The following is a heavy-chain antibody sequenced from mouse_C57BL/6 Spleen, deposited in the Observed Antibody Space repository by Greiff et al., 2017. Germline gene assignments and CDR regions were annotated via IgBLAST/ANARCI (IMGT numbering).Heavy chain of an antibody. V-gene: IGHV1-26*01. CDR1: GYTFTDYY. CDR3: ARIYGSSYYAMDY. J-gene: IGHJ4*01. CDR2: INPNNGGT. D-gene: IGHD1-1*01. Sequence: VQLQQSGPELVKPGASVKISCKASGYTFTDYYMNWVKQSPGKSLEWIGDINPNNGGTSYNQKFKGKATLTVDTSSSPAYMELRSLTSEDSAVYYCARIYGSSYYAMDYWGQGTSVTVSS.